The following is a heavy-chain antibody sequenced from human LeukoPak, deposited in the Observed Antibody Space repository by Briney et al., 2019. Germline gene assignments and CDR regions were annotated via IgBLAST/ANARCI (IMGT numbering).Heavy chain of an antibody. D-gene: IGHD6-19*01. CDR2: IIPIFGTA. CDR1: GSTVSSYA. V-gene: IGHV1-69*05. J-gene: IGHJ3*02. Sequence: ASVKVSCKASGSTVSSYAISWVRQAPGQGLEWMGRIIPIFGTANYAQKFQGRVTITTDESTSTAYMELSSLRSEDTAVYYCARSVAGGGYDAFDIWGQGTMVTVSS. CDR3: ARSVAGGGYDAFDI.